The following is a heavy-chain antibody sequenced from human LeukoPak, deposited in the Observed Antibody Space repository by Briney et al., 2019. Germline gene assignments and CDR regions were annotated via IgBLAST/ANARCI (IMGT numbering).Heavy chain of an antibody. D-gene: IGHD4/OR15-4a*01. V-gene: IGHV3-30*18. CDR3: AKDRAPKTNFHYYGMDV. J-gene: IGHJ6*02. CDR1: GFTFSTYG. CDR2: ISNDENNK. Sequence: GGSLRLSCAASGFTFSTYGMHWVRQAPGKGLDWVAVISNDENNKYYTDSVKGRFTISRDNSKNTLYLQMNSLRAEDTAVYYCAKDRAPKTNFHYYGMDVWGQGTTVTVSS.